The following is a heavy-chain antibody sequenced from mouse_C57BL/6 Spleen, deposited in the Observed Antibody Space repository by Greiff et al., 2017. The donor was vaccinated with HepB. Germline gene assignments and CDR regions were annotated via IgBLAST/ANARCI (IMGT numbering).Heavy chain of an antibody. V-gene: IGHV5-9-1*02. Sequence: EVQLVESGEGLVKPGGSLKLSCAASGFTFSSYAMSWVRQTPEKRLEWVAYISSGGDYIYYADTVKGRFTISRDNARNTLYLQMSSLKSEDTAMYYCTRLGYYGSSPWFAYWGQGTLVTVSA. CDR3: TRLGYYGSSPWFAY. D-gene: IGHD1-1*01. CDR2: ISSGGDYI. J-gene: IGHJ3*01. CDR1: GFTFSSYA.